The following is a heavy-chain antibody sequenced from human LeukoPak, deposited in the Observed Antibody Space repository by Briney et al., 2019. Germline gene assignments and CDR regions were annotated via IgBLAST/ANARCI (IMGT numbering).Heavy chain of an antibody. CDR1: GFTVSVYS. CDR3: ARSVGGHFDY. J-gene: IGHJ4*02. V-gene: IGHV3-48*02. CDR2: ITSNSATI. D-gene: IGHD3-16*01. Sequence: HTGGSLRLSCAASGFTVSVYSMNWVRQPPGMGLEWVSYITSNSATIQYADSVKGRFTISRDNAKNSLSLQMNSLRDEDTAVYYCARSVGGHFDYWGQGMLVTVSS.